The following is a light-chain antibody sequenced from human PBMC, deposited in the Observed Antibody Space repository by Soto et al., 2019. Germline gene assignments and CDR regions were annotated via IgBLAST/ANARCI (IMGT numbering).Light chain of an antibody. J-gene: IGKJ5*01. CDR2: GAS. CDR3: QQYGSSPVT. Sequence: PGERATLSCRASQSVTRYLAWYQQKHGQAPRLLIYGASSRATGIPDRFGGSGSGTDFTLTISRLEPEDFALYYCQQYGSSPVTFGQGTRLEIK. CDR1: QSVTRY. V-gene: IGKV3-20*01.